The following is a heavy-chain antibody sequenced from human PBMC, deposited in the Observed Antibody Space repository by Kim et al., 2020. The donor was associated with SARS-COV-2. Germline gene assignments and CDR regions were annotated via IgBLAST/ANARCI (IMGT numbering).Heavy chain of an antibody. V-gene: IGHV3-48*03. D-gene: IGHD2-15*01. CDR2: IHRSGLDI. CDR3: VREVGVDDSTVYDF. CDR1: GFTFSDYE. J-gene: IGHJ4*02. Sequence: GGSLRLSCAASGFTFSDYEMNWDRQAPGGGLEWLSYIHRSGLDIYYADSVKGRFTISRDNGKNSLYLQLNSLGVEDTGLYYCVREVGVDDSTVYDFWGQGTQVTVSS.